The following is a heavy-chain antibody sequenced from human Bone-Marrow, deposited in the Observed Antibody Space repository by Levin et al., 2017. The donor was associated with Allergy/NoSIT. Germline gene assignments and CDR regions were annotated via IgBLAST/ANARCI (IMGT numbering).Heavy chain of an antibody. Sequence: SETLSLTCTVSGGSMYGYYWSWIRQPPGKRLEWVGYIYYSGGTNYNPSLKSRVTISVDTSKSQFSLKLNSVTAADTAVYYCARGYTYGQSTHFDYWGRGTLVTV. J-gene: IGHJ4*02. CDR1: GGSMYGYY. CDR2: IYYSGGT. CDR3: ARGYTYGQSTHFDY. D-gene: IGHD5-18*01. V-gene: IGHV4-59*01.